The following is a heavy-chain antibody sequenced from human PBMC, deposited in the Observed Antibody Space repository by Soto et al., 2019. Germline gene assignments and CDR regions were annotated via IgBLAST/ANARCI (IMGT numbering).Heavy chain of an antibody. CDR1: GFTFSSYA. CDR2: ISGSGGST. CDR3: TKGVYYDVVPGYYTYHMDV. Sequence: EVQLLESGGGLVQPGGSLRLSCAASGFTFSSYAMNWVRQAPGKGLEWVSSISGSGGSTYYADSVKGRVTISRDNSENTLYLQMNSLRSEDTAVYFWTKGVYYDVVPGYYTYHMDVWGKGTTVTVSS. D-gene: IGHD3-9*01. V-gene: IGHV3-23*01. J-gene: IGHJ6*03.